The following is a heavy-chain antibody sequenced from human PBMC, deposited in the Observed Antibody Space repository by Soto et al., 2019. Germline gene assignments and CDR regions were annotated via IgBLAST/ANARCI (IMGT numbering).Heavy chain of an antibody. V-gene: IGHV4-39*01. CDR2: VSYSGSP. Sequence: QLQLQESGPGLVKSSETLSLTCSVSGASVSSSHYWGWIRQPPGKGLEWIGSVSYSGSPHYGPSFKMRITISVDTSNNQFSLRVRSVTATDTAVYFCARHYNTGAFFDYWGQGKLVTVSS. CDR3: ARHYNTGAFFDY. J-gene: IGHJ4*02. D-gene: IGHD1-20*01. CDR1: GASVSSSHY.